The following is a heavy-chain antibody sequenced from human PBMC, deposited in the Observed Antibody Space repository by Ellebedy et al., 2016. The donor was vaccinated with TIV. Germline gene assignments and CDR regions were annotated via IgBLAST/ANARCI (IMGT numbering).Heavy chain of an antibody. CDR3: ARFYDYSSGYFDY. Sequence: GGSLRLXCAASGFTFSDYYMSWIRQAPGKGLEWISYITSSGVTTYYADSVKGRFTISRDNAKNSVDLQMHSLRVEDTAVYYCARFYDYSSGYFDYWGQGTLVTVSS. CDR2: ITSSGVTT. J-gene: IGHJ4*02. CDR1: GFTFSDYY. V-gene: IGHV3-11*01. D-gene: IGHD3-22*01.